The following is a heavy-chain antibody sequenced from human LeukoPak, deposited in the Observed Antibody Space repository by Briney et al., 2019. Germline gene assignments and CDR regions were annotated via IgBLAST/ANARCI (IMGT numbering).Heavy chain of an antibody. CDR3: ARLKRLRYFDWLLYAYYFDY. CDR2: INHSGST. Sequence: SETLSLTCAVYGGSFSGYYWSWIRQPPGKGLEWIGEINHSGSTNYNPSLKSRVTISVDTSKNQFPLKLSSVTAADTAVYYCARLKRLRYFDWLLYAYYFDYWGQGTLVTVSS. J-gene: IGHJ4*02. CDR1: GGSFSGYY. V-gene: IGHV4-34*01. D-gene: IGHD3-9*01.